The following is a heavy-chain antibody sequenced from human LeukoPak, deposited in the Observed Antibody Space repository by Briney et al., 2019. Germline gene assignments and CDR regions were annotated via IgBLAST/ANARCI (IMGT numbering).Heavy chain of an antibody. V-gene: IGHV4-59*01. J-gene: IGHJ4*02. CDR3: ARVDSSGYYIDY. CDR1: GGSISSYY. Sequence: SETLSLTCTVSGGSISSYYWSWIRQPPGKGLEWIGYIYYSGSTNYNPSLKSRVTISVDTSKNQFSLKLSSVTAADTAVYYCARVDSSGYYIDYWGRGTLVTVSS. D-gene: IGHD3-22*01. CDR2: IYYSGST.